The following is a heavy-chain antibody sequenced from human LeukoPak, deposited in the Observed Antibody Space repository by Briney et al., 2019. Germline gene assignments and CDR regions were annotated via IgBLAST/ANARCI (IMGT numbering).Heavy chain of an antibody. CDR3: ARDSGLGLFGV. Sequence: ASVKVSCKTSGYTFISYAISWVRQAPGQGLEWMGWISTFKGDTKYAQKFQDRVTLTTDTSTIIAHLELRSLRSEDTAIYYCARDSGLGLFGVWGQGTVVTVSS. J-gene: IGHJ3*01. CDR2: ISTFKGDT. CDR1: GYTFISYA. D-gene: IGHD3-10*01. V-gene: IGHV1-18*01.